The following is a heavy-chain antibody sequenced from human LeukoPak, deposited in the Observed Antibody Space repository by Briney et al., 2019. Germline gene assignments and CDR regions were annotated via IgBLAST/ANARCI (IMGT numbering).Heavy chain of an antibody. CDR3: AKDLTYESSGSVIDS. Sequence: GGSLRLSCAASGFIFEDYTMQWVRQVPGKTLEWVSLVNWHGTTYYADSLKGRFTISRDNSKNSLYLQMDSLRTEDTAFYYCAKDLTYESSGSVIDSWGLGTLVTVSS. J-gene: IGHJ4*02. D-gene: IGHD3-22*01. V-gene: IGHV3-43*01. CDR2: VNWHGTT. CDR1: GFIFEDYT.